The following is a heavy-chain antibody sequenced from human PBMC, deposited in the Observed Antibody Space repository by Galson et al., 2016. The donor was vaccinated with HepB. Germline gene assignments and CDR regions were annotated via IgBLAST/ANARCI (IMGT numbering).Heavy chain of an antibody. CDR2: ITASGGST. J-gene: IGHJ4*02. V-gene: IGHV3-23*01. D-gene: IGHD3-16*02. Sequence: SLRLSCAASGFTFSSFAMSWVRQAPGKGLEWVSGITASGGSTYYEDSVKGRFTISRDNSKNTLYLQMNSLRAEDTAVYYCATAGGYSYRNYVDYWGQGTLVIVPS. CDR3: ATAGGYSYRNYVDY. CDR1: GFTFSSFA.